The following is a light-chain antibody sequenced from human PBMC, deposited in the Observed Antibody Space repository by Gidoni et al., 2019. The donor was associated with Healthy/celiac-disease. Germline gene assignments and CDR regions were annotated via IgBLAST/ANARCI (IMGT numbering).Light chain of an antibody. J-gene: IGKJ1*01. Sequence: DIQMTQSPSSLSASVGDRVTITCRASQSISSYLNWYQQKPGKAPKLLIYAESSLQSGVPSRFSCSGSGTYFTLTISSLQPEDFATYYCQPSYSTPWTFXQXTKVEIK. V-gene: IGKV1-39*01. CDR1: QSISSY. CDR3: QPSYSTPWT. CDR2: AES.